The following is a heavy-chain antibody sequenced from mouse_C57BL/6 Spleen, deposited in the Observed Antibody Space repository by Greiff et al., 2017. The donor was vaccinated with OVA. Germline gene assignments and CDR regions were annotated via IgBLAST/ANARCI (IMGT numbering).Heavy chain of an antibody. CDR2: IDPSDSYT. CDR3: ARSNKFITTVVDAMDY. J-gene: IGHJ4*01. Sequence: QVQLQQPGAELVKPVSSVKLSCKSSGYTFTSYWMQWVKQRPGQGLEWIGEIDPSDSYTNYNQKFKGKATLTVETSSSTAYMQLSSLTSEDSAVYYCARSNKFITTVVDAMDYWGQGTSVTVSS. D-gene: IGHD1-1*01. CDR1: GYTFTSYW. V-gene: IGHV1-50*01.